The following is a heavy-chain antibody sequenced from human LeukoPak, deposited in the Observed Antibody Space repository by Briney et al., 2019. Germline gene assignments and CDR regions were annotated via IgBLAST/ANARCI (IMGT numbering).Heavy chain of an antibody. Sequence: PGGSLSLFCAASGFTFSSYWMRCVRQAPGKGREGLANIKQGGREKYYVDSVKGRFTISRDNAKNSLYLQMNSLRAEDTAVYYCARAIRSDYWGEGTLVTVSS. CDR1: GFTFSSYW. CDR2: IKQGGREK. J-gene: IGHJ4*02. CDR3: ARAIRSDY. D-gene: IGHD2-2*02. V-gene: IGHV3-7*01.